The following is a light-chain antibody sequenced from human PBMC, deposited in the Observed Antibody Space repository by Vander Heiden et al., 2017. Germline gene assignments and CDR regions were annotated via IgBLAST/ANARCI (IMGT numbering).Light chain of an antibody. J-gene: IGLJ2*01. CDR2: ENN. CDR1: ISNIGSNI. CDR3: GTWDNSLSAVV. Sequence: QSVLTQPPSVSAAPGQKVTFSCSGSISNIGSNIVSWYQLLPGTAPKLLIFENNKRPSGIPDRFSGSKSDTSATLGITGLQTGDEAEYYCGTWDNSLSAVVFGGGTKVTVL. V-gene: IGLV1-51*01.